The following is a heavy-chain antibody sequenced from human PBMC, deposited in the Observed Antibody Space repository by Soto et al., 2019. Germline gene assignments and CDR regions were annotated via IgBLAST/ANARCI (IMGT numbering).Heavy chain of an antibody. V-gene: IGHV3-33*01. CDR2: IWYDGSNK. CDR3: ARDRRRDYVWGSYWFDH. Sequence: QVQLVESGGGVVQPGRSLRLSCAASGFTFSSYGMHWVRQAPGKGLGWVAVIWYDGSNKYYADSVKGRFTISRDNSTLTLYLQMNSLRAEDTAVYYCARDRRRDYVWGSYWFDHWGQGTLVTVCS. J-gene: IGHJ5*02. D-gene: IGHD3-16*01. CDR1: GFTFSSYG.